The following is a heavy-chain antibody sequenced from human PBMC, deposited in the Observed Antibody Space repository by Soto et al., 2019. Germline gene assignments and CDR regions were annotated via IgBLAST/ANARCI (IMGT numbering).Heavy chain of an antibody. CDR1: GFTFSSYA. D-gene: IGHD3-10*01. J-gene: IGHJ6*02. V-gene: IGHV3-23*01. CDR2: ISGSGGST. Sequence: GGSLRLSCAASGFTFSSYAMSWVRQAPGKGLEWVSAISGSGGSTYYADSVKGRFTISRDNSKNTLYLQMNSLRAEDTAVYYCAKLEESPKYYYYYYGMDVWGQGTTVTVSS. CDR3: AKLEESPKYYYYYYGMDV.